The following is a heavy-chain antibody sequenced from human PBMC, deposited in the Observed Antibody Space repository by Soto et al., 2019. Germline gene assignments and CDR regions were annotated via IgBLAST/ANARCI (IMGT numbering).Heavy chain of an antibody. V-gene: IGHV4-34*01. D-gene: IGHD3-22*01. Sequence: SETLSLTCAVYGGSFSGYYWSWIRQPPGKGLEWIGEINHSGSTNYNPSLKSRVTISVDTSKNQFSLKLSSVTAADTAVYYCARRSYYYDSSPKGAFDIWGQGTMVTVSS. CDR3: ARRSYYYDSSPKGAFDI. CDR2: INHSGST. CDR1: GGSFSGYY. J-gene: IGHJ3*02.